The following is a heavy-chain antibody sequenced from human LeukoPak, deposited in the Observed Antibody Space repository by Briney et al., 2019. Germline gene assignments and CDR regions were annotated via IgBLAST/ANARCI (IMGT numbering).Heavy chain of an antibody. V-gene: IGHV3-23*01. CDR1: GFTFSSYP. D-gene: IGHD6-19*01. CDR2: IKGPTDST. Sequence: GGSLRLSCAASGFTFSSYPMSWVRQAPGKGLEWVSTIKGPTDSTYYADSVKGRFTISRDNSKSTLYLQMNSLRAEDTAIYYCAKDRDQYTSGWGDYWGQGTQVTVSS. CDR3: AKDRDQYTSGWGDY. J-gene: IGHJ4*02.